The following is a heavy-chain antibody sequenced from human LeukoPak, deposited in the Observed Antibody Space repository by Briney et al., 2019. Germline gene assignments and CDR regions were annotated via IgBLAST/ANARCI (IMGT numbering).Heavy chain of an antibody. CDR1: GGSISSYY. Sequence: SETLSLTCTVSGGSISSYYWSWIRQPPGKGLEWIGYIYYSGSTNYNPSLKSRVTISVDTSKNQFSLKLSSVTAADTAVYYCARDSSGWYEEYYYYGMDVWGQGTTVTVSS. CDR2: IYYSGST. CDR3: ARDSSGWYEEYYYYGMDV. V-gene: IGHV4-59*12. D-gene: IGHD6-19*01. J-gene: IGHJ6*02.